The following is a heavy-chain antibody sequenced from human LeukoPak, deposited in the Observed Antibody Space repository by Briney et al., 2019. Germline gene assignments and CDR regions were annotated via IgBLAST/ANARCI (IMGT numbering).Heavy chain of an antibody. V-gene: IGHV3-33*01. J-gene: IGHJ4*02. CDR1: AVPFSSYG. CDR3: ASGVYSSGWYLDY. Sequence: GRSLRLSCAASAVPFSSYGMHWVRQAPGKGLDWVAVIWHDGSHKYYADSVTGRFTISRDNSKNTLYLQMNSLRAEDTAIYYCASGVYSSGWYLDYWGQGTLVTVSS. D-gene: IGHD6-19*01. CDR2: IWHDGSHK.